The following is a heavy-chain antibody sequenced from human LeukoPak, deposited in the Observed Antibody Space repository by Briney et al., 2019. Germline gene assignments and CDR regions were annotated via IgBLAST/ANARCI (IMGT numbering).Heavy chain of an antibody. J-gene: IGHJ4*02. Sequence: PGGSLRLSCTASGFTFSSYAMTWVRQAPGKGLDWVSAISGSGGTTHYADSVRGRSTISRDNSKNTLYLQMNSLRAEDTAVYYCAKGLINDWSALEDWGQGTLVTVSS. D-gene: IGHD3-9*01. CDR1: GFTFSSYA. CDR2: ISGSGGTT. V-gene: IGHV3-23*01. CDR3: AKGLINDWSALED.